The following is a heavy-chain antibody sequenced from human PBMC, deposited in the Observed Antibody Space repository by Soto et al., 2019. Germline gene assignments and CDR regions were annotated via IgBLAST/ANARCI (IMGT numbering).Heavy chain of an antibody. V-gene: IGHV3-7*01. J-gene: IGHJ4*02. D-gene: IGHD6-19*01. CDR3: ARDTSYSSGWYPSFFDY. Sequence: LRLSCAASGFTFSSYWMSWVRQAPGKGLEWVANIKQDGSEKYYVDSVKGRFTISRDNAKNSLYLQMNSLRAEDTAVYYCARDTSYSSGWYPSFFDYWGQGTLVTVSS. CDR1: GFTFSSYW. CDR2: IKQDGSEK.